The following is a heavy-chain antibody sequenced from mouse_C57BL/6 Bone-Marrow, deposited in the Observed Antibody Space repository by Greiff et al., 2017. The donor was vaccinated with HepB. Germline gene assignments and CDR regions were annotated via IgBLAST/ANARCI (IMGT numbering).Heavy chain of an antibody. CDR2: IDPSDSYI. CDR3: ARRSSLLSWFAY. J-gene: IGHJ3*01. Sequence: QVQLQQPGAEFVKPGASVKLSCKASGYTFTSYWMQWVKQRPGQGLEWIGEIDPSDSYINYNQKFKGKATLTVDTSSSTAYMQLSSLTSEDSAVYSCARRSSLLSWFAYWCQGTLVTVSA. CDR1: GYTFTSYW. V-gene: IGHV1-50*01. D-gene: IGHD1-1*01.